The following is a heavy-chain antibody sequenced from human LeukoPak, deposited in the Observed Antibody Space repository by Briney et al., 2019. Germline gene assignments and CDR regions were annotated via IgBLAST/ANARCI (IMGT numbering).Heavy chain of an antibody. D-gene: IGHD3-22*01. CDR1: GGSFSGYY. CDR3: ARGRSAYYYDSSGYYFDY. V-gene: IGHV4-34*01. CDR2: INHSGST. J-gene: IGHJ4*02. Sequence: PSETLSLTCAVYGGSFSGYYWSWIRQPPGKGLEWIGEINHSGSTNYNPSLKSRVTISVDTSKNQFSLKLSSVTAADTAVYYCARGRSAYYYDSSGYYFDYWGQGTLVTVSS.